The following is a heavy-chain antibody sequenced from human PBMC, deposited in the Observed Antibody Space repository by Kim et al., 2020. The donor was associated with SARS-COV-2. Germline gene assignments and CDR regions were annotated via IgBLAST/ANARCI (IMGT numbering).Heavy chain of an antibody. CDR2: IYYSGNT. Sequence: SETLSLTCTVSGCSISSGGYYWSWIRQHPGKGLEWIGYIYYSGNTYYNSSLKRRVTISVDTSKNQFSLKLSSVTAADTAVYYCAGVLGAITMFGVVIVNWVDTWGQGTLVTVST. CDR1: GCSISSGGYY. CDR3: AGVLGAITMFGVVIVNWVDT. D-gene: IGHD3-3*01. V-gene: IGHV4-31*03. J-gene: IGHJ5*02.